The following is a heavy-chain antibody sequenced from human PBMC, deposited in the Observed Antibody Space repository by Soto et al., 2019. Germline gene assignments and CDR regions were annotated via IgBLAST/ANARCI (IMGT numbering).Heavy chain of an antibody. CDR1: GFTVSSNY. J-gene: IGHJ5*02. D-gene: IGHD4-17*01. CDR3: ARLTTVTTYNWFDP. CDR2: IYSGGST. V-gene: IGHV3-53*04. Sequence: GGSLRLSCAASGFTVSSNYMSWVRQAPGKGLEWVSVIYSGGSTYYADSVKGRFTISRHNSKNTLYLQMNSLRAEDTAVYYCARLTTVTTYNWFDPWGQGTLVTVSS.